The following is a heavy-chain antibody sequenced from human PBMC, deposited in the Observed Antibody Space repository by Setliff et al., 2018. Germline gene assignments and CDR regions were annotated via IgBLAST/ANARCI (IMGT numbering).Heavy chain of an antibody. CDR2: INSRSSTI. CDR3: ERDSGNSGMIDY. CDR1: GFTFSSYN. D-gene: IGHD6-25*01. J-gene: IGHJ4*02. Sequence: GGLRLSCAASGFTFSSYNMDWVRQAPGKGLEWVSYINSRSSTIFYADSVKGRFTISRDNAKNSLYLQMNGLRAEDTAVYYCERDSGNSGMIDYWGQGTPVTVSS. V-gene: IGHV3-48*01.